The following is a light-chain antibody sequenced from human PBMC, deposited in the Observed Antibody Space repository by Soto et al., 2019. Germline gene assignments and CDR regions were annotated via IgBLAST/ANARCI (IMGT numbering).Light chain of an antibody. J-gene: IGLJ1*01. CDR1: SSDIGGYNY. CDR2: DVS. V-gene: IGLV2-14*01. Sequence: QSALNQPASVSGSPGQSITISCTGTSSDIGGYNYVCWYQQYPGKAPKLIIYDVSNRPSGVSNRFSGSKSGNTASLTISGLQAEDEADYYCSSYTSTSTPLVFGTGTKVTVL. CDR3: SSYTSTSTPLV.